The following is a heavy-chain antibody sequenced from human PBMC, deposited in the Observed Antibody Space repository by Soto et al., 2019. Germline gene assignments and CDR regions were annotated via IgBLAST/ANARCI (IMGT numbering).Heavy chain of an antibody. Sequence: GGSLRLSCAASGFTFSSNAMHWVRQAPGKGLEWVAVISYDGNNKYYADSVKGRFTISRDNSENTLYLQMNSLRAEDTAVYYCARDRGYSYGFDYWGQGTLVTVSS. CDR2: ISYDGNNK. J-gene: IGHJ4*02. V-gene: IGHV3-30-3*01. CDR1: GFTFSSNA. D-gene: IGHD5-18*01. CDR3: ARDRGYSYGFDY.